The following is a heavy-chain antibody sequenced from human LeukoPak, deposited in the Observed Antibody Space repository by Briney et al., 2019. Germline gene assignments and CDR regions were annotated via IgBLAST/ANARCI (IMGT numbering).Heavy chain of an antibody. CDR2: ICYSGST. D-gene: IGHD1-1*01. V-gene: IGHV4-61*01. J-gene: IGHJ4*02. CDR1: GGSVSSGTYY. CDR3: ARDRVRGNANPYFDY. Sequence: PSETLSLTCTVSGGSVSSGTYYWSWIRQPPGKGLEWIGYICYSGSTNYNPSLKSRVTISIDTSKNQFSLKLSSVTAADTAVYYCARDRVRGNANPYFDYWGQGTLVTVSS.